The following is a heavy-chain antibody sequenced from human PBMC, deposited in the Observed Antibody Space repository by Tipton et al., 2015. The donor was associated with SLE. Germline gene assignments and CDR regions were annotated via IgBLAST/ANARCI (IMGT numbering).Heavy chain of an antibody. CDR1: GGSMSSYY. CDR2: FYYGGKP. Sequence: TLSLTCTVSGGSMSSYYWGWVRQPPGQGLEWIGSFYYGGKPYYNPALKSRVTISLDTSKKHLSLKLTSVTAADTAMYYCARSPRGVVVPAEIDYWGQGTLVTVSS. J-gene: IGHJ4*02. V-gene: IGHV4-39*07. CDR3: ARSPRGVVVPAEIDY. D-gene: IGHD2-2*01.